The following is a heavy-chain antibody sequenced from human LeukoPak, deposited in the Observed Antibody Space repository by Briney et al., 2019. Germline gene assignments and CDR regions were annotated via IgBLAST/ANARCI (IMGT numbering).Heavy chain of an antibody. J-gene: IGHJ5*02. V-gene: IGHV3-9*01. CDR3: AKALTLGSSSAFDP. Sequence: GGSLRLSCAASGFTFDDYAMHWVRQAPGRGLEWVSGISWNSGSIGYADSVKGRFAISRDNAKNSLYLQMNSLRAEDTALYYCAKALTLGSSSAFDPWGQGTLVTVSS. CDR2: ISWNSGSI. CDR1: GFTFDDYA. D-gene: IGHD6-13*01.